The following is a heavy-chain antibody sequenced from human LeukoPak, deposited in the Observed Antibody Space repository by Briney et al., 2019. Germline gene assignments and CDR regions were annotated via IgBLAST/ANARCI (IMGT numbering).Heavy chain of an antibody. V-gene: IGHV1-24*01. CDR2: FDPEDGET. CDR3: ATLGIAAAGTTYFDY. J-gene: IGHJ4*02. Sequence: EASVKVSCKVSGYTLTELSMHWVRKAPGKGLEWMGGFDPEDGETIYAQKFQGRVTMTEDTSTDTAYMELSSLRSEDTAVYYCATLGIAAAGTTYFDYWGQGTLVTVSS. D-gene: IGHD6-13*01. CDR1: GYTLTELS.